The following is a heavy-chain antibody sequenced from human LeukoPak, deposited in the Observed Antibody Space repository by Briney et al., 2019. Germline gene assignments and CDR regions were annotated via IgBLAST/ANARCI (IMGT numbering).Heavy chain of an antibody. J-gene: IGHJ5*02. CDR3: ARSFSSSGWYRDWFDP. Sequence: SETLSLTCAVYGGSFSGYYWSWIRQPPGKGLEWIGEINHSGSTNYSPSLKSRVTISVDTSKNQFSLKLSSVTAADTAVYYCARSFSSSGWYRDWFDPWGQGTLVTVSS. V-gene: IGHV4-34*01. D-gene: IGHD6-19*01. CDR2: INHSGST. CDR1: GGSFSGYY.